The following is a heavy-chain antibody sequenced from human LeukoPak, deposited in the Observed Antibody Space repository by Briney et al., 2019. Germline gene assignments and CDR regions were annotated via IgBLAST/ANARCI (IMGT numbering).Heavy chain of an antibody. CDR1: GGSISSGGYY. CDR2: IYYSGSS. Sequence: SQTLSLTCTVSGGSISSGGYYWSWIRQHPGKGLEWIGYIYYSGSSYYNPSLKSRVNTSVVTSKNQFSLKLSSVTAADTAVYYCARGGGTGGSGFGYWGQGTLVTVSS. V-gene: IGHV4-31*03. CDR3: ARGGGTGGSGFGY. J-gene: IGHJ4*02. D-gene: IGHD2-15*01.